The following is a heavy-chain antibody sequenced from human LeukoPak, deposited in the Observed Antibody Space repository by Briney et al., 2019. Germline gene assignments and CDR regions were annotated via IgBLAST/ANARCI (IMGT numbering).Heavy chain of an antibody. V-gene: IGHV3-74*01. CDR1: GFTFSRHW. CDR3: SRGGLPGAFDI. Sequence: GGSLRLSCAASGFTFSRHWMQWVRQAPGKGLVWVALIDGDGSTRSHADSLKGRFTISRDNAKNTLHLQMNSLRAEDTAVYYCSRGGLPGAFDIWGQGTIVTVSS. D-gene: IGHD2-21*01. CDR2: IDGDGSTR. J-gene: IGHJ3*02.